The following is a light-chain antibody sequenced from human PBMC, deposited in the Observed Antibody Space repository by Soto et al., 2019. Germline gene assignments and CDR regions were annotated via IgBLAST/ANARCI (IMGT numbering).Light chain of an antibody. J-gene: IGLJ1*01. V-gene: IGLV2-14*01. CDR2: EVS. Sequence: QSALTQPASVSGSPGQSITISCTGTSSDIGGYNYVSWYQQHPGKAPKLMLYEVSNRPSGVSNRFSGFKSGNTASLTITGLQDEDEADYYCNSYTSSSTLYVFGTGTKLT. CDR1: SSDIGGYNY. CDR3: NSYTSSSTLYV.